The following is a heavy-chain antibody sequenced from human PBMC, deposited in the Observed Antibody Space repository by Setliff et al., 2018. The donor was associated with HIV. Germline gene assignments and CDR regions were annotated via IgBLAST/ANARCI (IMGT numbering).Heavy chain of an antibody. CDR2: ISSSGSTI. Sequence: GGSLRLSCAASGFTVSSNYMSWVRQAPGKGLEWVSYISSSGSTIYYADSVKGRFTISRDNAKNSLYLQMNSLRAEDTAVYYCARGFGYSNLDYFDYWGQGTLVTVSS. CDR3: ARGFGYSNLDYFDY. D-gene: IGHD4-4*01. J-gene: IGHJ4*02. V-gene: IGHV3-11*04. CDR1: GFTVSSNY.